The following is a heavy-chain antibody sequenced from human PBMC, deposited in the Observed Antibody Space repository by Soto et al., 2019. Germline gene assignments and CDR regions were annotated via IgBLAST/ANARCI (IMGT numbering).Heavy chain of an antibody. J-gene: IGHJ5*02. CDR2: IIPFLGTA. D-gene: IGHD5-18*01. Sequence: QVQLVQSGAELKKPWSSVKVSCKASGGTFSRFAVSWFRQAPGQGPDWMGGIIPFLGTAKYAQKFQGRVTITADESTSTAYMELSSLKSRDTAVYYCATDLRGYIYALASWGQGTLVTVS. V-gene: IGHV1-69*01. CDR3: ATDLRGYIYALAS. CDR1: GGTFSRFA.